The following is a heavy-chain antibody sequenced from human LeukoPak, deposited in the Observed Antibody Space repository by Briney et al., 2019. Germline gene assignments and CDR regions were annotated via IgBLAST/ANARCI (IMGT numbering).Heavy chain of an antibody. CDR2: MSPNSGNT. Sequence: ASVKVSCKASGYTFTSYDINWVRQATGQGLEWMGWMSPNSGNTGYAQKFQGRVTMTRNTSISTAYMELSSLRSEDTAVYYCARDSRYYYDSSGPSWGQGTLVTVSS. CDR3: ARDSRYYYDSSGPS. V-gene: IGHV1-8*01. J-gene: IGHJ5*02. CDR1: GYTFTSYD. D-gene: IGHD3-22*01.